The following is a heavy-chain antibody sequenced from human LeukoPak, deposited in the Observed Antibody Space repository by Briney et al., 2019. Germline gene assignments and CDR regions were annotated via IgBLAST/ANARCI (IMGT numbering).Heavy chain of an antibody. D-gene: IGHD3-10*01. CDR2: IYTSGST. CDR3: ARDDSVVAPTLWFGELLPQRGTGIDV. Sequence: SETLSLTCTVSGGSISSYYWSWIRQPAGKGLEWIGRIYTSGSTNYNPSLKSRVTMSVDTSKNQFSLKLSSVTAADTAVYYCARDDSVVAPTLWFGELLPQRGTGIDVWGKGTTVTVSS. V-gene: IGHV4-4*07. CDR1: GGSISSYY. J-gene: IGHJ6*03.